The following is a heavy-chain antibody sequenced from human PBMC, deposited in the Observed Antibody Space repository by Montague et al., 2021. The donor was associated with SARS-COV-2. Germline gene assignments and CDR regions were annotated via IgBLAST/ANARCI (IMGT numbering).Heavy chain of an antibody. CDR3: AKDIHIVVVTGMDV. CDR1: GFTFSSYA. D-gene: IGHD2-21*02. J-gene: IGHJ6*02. CDR2: IPYDGSNK. V-gene: IGHV3-30*04. Sequence: SLRLSCAASGFTFSSYAMHWVRQAPGKGLEWVAVIPYDGSNKYYADSVKGRFTISRDNSKSTLFLQMNSLRAEDTAVYYCAKDIHIVVVTGMDVWGQGTTVTVSS.